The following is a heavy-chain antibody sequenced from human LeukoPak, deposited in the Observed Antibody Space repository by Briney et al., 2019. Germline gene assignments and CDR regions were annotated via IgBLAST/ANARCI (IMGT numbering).Heavy chain of an antibody. J-gene: IGHJ4*02. CDR2: INSESSDI. V-gene: IGHV3-21*01. CDR3: ARDTYRPQLIDS. Sequence: GGSLRLSCTASGFTFSLYAMNWVRQASGKGLEWVSYINSESSDILYAGSVKGRFTISRDIAKNSLYLQMNSLRAEDTAVYYCARDTYRPQLIDSWGQGTLVTASS. D-gene: IGHD5-18*01. CDR1: GFTFSLYA.